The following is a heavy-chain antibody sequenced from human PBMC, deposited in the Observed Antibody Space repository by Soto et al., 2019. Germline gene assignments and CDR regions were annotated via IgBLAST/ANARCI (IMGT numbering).Heavy chain of an antibody. V-gene: IGHV4-59*01. CDR1: GGSISSYY. D-gene: IGHD3-22*01. CDR3: ARATRITMIGPLYYFDY. Sequence: SETLSLTCTVSGGSISSYYWSWIRQPLGKGLEWIGYIYYSGSTNYNPSLKSRVTISVDTSKNQFSLKLSSVTAADTAVYYCARATRITMIGPLYYFDYWGQGTLVTVSS. CDR2: IYYSGST. J-gene: IGHJ4*02.